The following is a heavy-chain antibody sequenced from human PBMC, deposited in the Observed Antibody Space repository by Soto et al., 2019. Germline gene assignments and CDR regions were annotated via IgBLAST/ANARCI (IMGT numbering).Heavy chain of an antibody. Sequence: GGSLRLCCAASGFTFSSYAMHWVRQDPGKGLEWVAVISYDGSNKYYADSVKGRFTISRDNSKNTLYLQMNSLRAEDTAVYYCARDSRAAAGAMDVWGQGTTVTVSS. D-gene: IGHD6-13*01. J-gene: IGHJ6*02. CDR2: ISYDGSNK. CDR3: ARDSRAAAGAMDV. CDR1: GFTFSSYA. V-gene: IGHV3-30-3*01.